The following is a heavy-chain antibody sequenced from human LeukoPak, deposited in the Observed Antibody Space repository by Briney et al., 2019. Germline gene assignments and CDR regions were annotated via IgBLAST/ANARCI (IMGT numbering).Heavy chain of an antibody. Sequence: APVKVSCKASGYTFTGYYVHWVRQAPGQGLEWMGWINPNNDGTNYAQKFQGRVTMTTDTSISTAYMELNRLMSDDTAVYYCSRDRGPQSVIFDYWGQGTLVTVSS. D-gene: IGHD3-10*01. V-gene: IGHV1-2*02. CDR2: INPNNDGT. CDR1: GYTFTGYY. CDR3: SRDRGPQSVIFDY. J-gene: IGHJ4*02.